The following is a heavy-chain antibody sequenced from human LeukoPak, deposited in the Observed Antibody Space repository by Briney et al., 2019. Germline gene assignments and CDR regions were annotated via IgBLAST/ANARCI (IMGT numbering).Heavy chain of an antibody. V-gene: IGHV3-23*01. CDR1: GGSISSDRYS. J-gene: IGHJ4*02. D-gene: IGHD3-22*01. CDR2: IGGSGTKT. CDR3: AKTNYYDTTDDKPYTTHFDY. Sequence: ETLSLTCTVSGGSISSDRYSWSWVRQAAGKGLEWVSAIGGSGTKTFYAESVKGRFTISRDNSNNILFLQMDSLRAEDTAMYYCAKTNYYDTTDDKPYTTHFDYWGQGALVTVSS.